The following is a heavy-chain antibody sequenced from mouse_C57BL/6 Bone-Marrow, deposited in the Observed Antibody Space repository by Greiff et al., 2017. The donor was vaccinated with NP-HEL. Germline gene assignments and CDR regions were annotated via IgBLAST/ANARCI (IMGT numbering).Heavy chain of an antibody. Sequence: VQLQQSGPELVKPGASVKISCKASGYSFTGYYMNWVKQSPEKSLEWIGEINPSTGGTTYNQKFKAKATLTVDKSSSTAYMQLKSLTSEDSAVYYCAKGTGKGGFAYWGQGTLVTVSA. D-gene: IGHD4-1*01. CDR2: INPSTGGT. J-gene: IGHJ3*01. CDR3: AKGTGKGGFAY. CDR1: GYSFTGYY. V-gene: IGHV1-42*01.